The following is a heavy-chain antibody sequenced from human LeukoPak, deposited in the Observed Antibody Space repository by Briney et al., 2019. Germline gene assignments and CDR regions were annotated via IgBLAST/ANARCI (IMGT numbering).Heavy chain of an antibody. D-gene: IGHD6-6*01. CDR3: VWSSTWNRRFYLDQ. J-gene: IGHJ4*02. CDR1: GFTFSSYS. V-gene: IGHV3-15*04. CDR2: IAVTPDGPAT. Sequence: GGSLRLSCAASGFTFSSYSMNWVRQAPGKGLQWVARIAVTPDGPATDYATPVRGRFTISRDDSRNMVYLQMSSLRTDDTAVYYCVWSSTWNRRFYLDQWGQGTLVTVSS.